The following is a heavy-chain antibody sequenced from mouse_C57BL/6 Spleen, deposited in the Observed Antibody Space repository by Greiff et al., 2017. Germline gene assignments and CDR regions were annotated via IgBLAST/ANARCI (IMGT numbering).Heavy chain of an antibody. J-gene: IGHJ4*01. Sequence: QLKESGPELVKPGASVKISCKASGYSFTDYNMNWVKQSNGKSLEWIGVINPNYGTTSYNQKFKGKATLTVDQSSSTAYMQLNSLTSEDSAVYYCAREVLYGDYAMDYWGQGTSVTVSS. V-gene: IGHV1-39*01. CDR2: INPNYGTT. CDR3: AREVLYGDYAMDY. CDR1: GYSFTDYN. D-gene: IGHD1-1*01.